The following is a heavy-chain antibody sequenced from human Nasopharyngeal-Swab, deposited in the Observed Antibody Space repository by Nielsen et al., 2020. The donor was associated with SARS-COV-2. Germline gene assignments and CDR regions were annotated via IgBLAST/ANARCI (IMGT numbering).Heavy chain of an antibody. CDR2: IIPILGIA. D-gene: IGHD6-19*01. V-gene: IGHV1-69*04. CDR1: GGTFSSYA. CDR3: ARDRRQWLVRGYYYYGMDV. Sequence: SVKVSCKASGGTFSSYAISWVRQAPGQGLEWMGRIIPILGIANYAQKLQGRVTMTTDTSTSTAYMELRSLRSDDTAVYYCARDRRQWLVRGYYYYGMDVWGQGTTVTVSS. J-gene: IGHJ6*02.